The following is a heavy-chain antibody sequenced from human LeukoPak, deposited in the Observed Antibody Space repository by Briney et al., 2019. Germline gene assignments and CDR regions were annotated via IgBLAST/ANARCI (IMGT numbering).Heavy chain of an antibody. CDR2: IIPILDIA. Sequence: SVKVSCKASGGTFSSYAISWVRQAPGQGLEWMGRIIPILDIANYAQKFQGRVTITADKSTSTAYMELSSLTSEDTAVYYCARAAPCDSSAYLDYWGQGTLVTVSS. J-gene: IGHJ4*02. CDR1: GGTFSSYA. CDR3: ARAAPCDSSAYLDY. V-gene: IGHV1-69*04. D-gene: IGHD3-22*01.